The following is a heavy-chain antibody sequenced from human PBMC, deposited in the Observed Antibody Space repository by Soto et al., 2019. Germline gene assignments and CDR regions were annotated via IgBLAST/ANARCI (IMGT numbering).Heavy chain of an antibody. Sequence: ASVKVSCKASGYTFTGYYMHWVRQAPGQGLEWMGWINPNSGGTNYAQKFQGRVTMTRDTSISTAYMELSRLRSDDTAVYYCARDFVATYYDFWSAAEPYGMDVWGQGTTVTVSS. CDR3: ARDFVATYYDFWSAAEPYGMDV. V-gene: IGHV1-2*02. D-gene: IGHD3-3*01. CDR2: INPNSGGT. J-gene: IGHJ6*02. CDR1: GYTFTGYY.